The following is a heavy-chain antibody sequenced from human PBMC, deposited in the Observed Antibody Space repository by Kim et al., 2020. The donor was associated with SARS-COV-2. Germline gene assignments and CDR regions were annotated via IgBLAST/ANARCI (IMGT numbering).Heavy chain of an antibody. Sequence: GGSLRLSCAASGFTFSSYGMRWVRQAPGKGLEWVSYIWYDGSNKYYADSVKGRFTISRDNSKNTLYLQMNSLRAEDTAVYYCAREGWSSWYPNYWCQRNLVTVTA. D-gene: IGHD6-13*01. CDR1: GFTFSSYG. CDR2: IWYDGSNK. J-gene: IGHJ4*02. CDR3: AREGWSSWYPNY. V-gene: IGHV3-33*01.